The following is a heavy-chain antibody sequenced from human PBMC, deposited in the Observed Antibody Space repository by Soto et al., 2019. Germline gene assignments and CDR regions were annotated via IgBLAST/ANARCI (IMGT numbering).Heavy chain of an antibody. CDR2: IIPIFGTA. V-gene: IGHV1-69*01. CDR3: ASKSSSWYHDCYYNIAV. D-gene: IGHD6-13*01. CDR1: GGTFSTYA. J-gene: IGHJ6*02. Sequence: QVQLVQSGAEVKKPGSSVKVSCKASGGTFSTYAISWVRQAPGQGLEWMGGIIPIFGTANYAQKFQGRVTITADESTSTAYMELSSLRSEDTAVYYCASKSSSWYHDCYYNIAVWGQGTTVTVSS.